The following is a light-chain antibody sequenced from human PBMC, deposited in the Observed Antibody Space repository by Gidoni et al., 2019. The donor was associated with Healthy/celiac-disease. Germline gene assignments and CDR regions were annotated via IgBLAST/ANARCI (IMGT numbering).Light chain of an antibody. CDR2: GNS. V-gene: IGLV1-40*01. CDR3: QSYDSSLSAVV. CDR1: RSNIGAGYD. J-gene: IGLJ2*01. Sequence: QSVLTQPPSVSGAPGQRVTISCTGSRSNIGAGYDVPWYQQLPGTAPKLLIYGNSNRPSGVPDRFSGSKSGTSASLAITGLQAEEEADYYCQSYDSSLSAVVFGGGTKLTVL.